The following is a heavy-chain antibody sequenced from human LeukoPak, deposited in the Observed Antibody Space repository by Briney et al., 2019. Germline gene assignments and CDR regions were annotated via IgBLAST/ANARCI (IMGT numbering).Heavy chain of an antibody. CDR3: AREI. V-gene: IGHV3-48*04. Sequence: PGGSLRLSCAASGFTFSSYSMNWVRQAPGKGLEWVSYIGPSSSTIFYADSVKGRFTISRDNAKNSVYLQMNSLSVEDTAVYYCAREIWSQGTMVTVSS. CDR1: GFTFSSYS. CDR2: IGPSSSTI. J-gene: IGHJ3*02.